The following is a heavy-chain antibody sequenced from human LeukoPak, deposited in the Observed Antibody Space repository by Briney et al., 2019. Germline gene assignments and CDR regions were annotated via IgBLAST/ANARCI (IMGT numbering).Heavy chain of an antibody. CDR1: RFTFSSYS. CDR3: ARDSNYDVLTGYYSYYFDY. CDR2: ISSSSSYI. D-gene: IGHD3-9*01. J-gene: IGHJ4*02. Sequence: PGGSLRLSCAATRFTFSSYSMNWVRQAPGKGLEWVSSISSSSSYIYYADSVKGRFTISRDNAKNSLYLQMNSLRAEDTAVYYCARDSNYDVLTGYYSYYFDYWGQGTLVTVSS. V-gene: IGHV3-21*01.